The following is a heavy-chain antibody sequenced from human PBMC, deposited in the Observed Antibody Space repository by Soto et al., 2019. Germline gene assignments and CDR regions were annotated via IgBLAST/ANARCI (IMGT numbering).Heavy chain of an antibody. CDR3: ARERGGYCSGGSCYPRWYYFDY. Sequence: GGSLRLSCAASGFTFSSYWMSWVRQAPGKGLEWVANIKQDGSEKYYVDSVKGRFTISRDNAKSSLYLQMNSLRAEDTAVYYCARERGGYCSGGSCYPRWYYFDYWGQGTLVTVSS. D-gene: IGHD2-15*01. V-gene: IGHV3-7*01. CDR1: GFTFSSYW. CDR2: IKQDGSEK. J-gene: IGHJ4*02.